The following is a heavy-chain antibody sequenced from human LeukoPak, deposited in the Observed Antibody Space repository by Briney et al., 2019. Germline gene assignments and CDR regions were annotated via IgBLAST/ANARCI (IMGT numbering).Heavy chain of an antibody. D-gene: IGHD5-18*01. Sequence: GGSLRLSCAASGFTFSSYGMHWVRQAPGKGLEWVAFIRYDGSNKYYADSVKGRFTISRDNSKNTLYLQMNSLRAEDTAVYYCARFTGYLQEENFDYWGQGTLVTVSS. V-gene: IGHV3-30*02. CDR3: ARFTGYLQEENFDY. CDR2: IRYDGSNK. J-gene: IGHJ4*02. CDR1: GFTFSSYG.